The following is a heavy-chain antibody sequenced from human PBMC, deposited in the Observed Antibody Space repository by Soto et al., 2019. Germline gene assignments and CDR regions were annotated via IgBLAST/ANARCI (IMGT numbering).Heavy chain of an antibody. Sequence: EVQVLESGGGLVQPGGSLRLSCAASGFTFSSYAMSRVRQAPGKGLEWVSAIGGSGVSTYYADSVKGRFTISRDNSKNTLFLQMNSLRAEDTAVYYCAKEAGATVFEYWGQGTLVTVSS. CDR2: IGGSGVST. J-gene: IGHJ4*02. D-gene: IGHD1-26*01. CDR1: GFTFSSYA. CDR3: AKEAGATVFEY. V-gene: IGHV3-23*01.